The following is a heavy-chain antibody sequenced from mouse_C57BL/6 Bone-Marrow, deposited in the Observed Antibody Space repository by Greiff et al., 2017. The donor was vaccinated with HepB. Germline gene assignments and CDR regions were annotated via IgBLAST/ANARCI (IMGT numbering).Heavy chain of an antibody. D-gene: IGHD1-1*01. CDR1: GFTFSSYA. CDR3: ARDRYGSSPGWFAY. V-gene: IGHV5-4*01. J-gene: IGHJ3*01. CDR2: ISDGGSYT. Sequence: EVHLVESGGGLVKPGGSLKLSCAASGFTFSSYAMSWVRQTPEKRLEWVATISDGGSYTYYPDNVKGRFTISRDNAKNNLYLQMSHLKSEDTAMYYCARDRYGSSPGWFAYWGQGTLVTVSA.